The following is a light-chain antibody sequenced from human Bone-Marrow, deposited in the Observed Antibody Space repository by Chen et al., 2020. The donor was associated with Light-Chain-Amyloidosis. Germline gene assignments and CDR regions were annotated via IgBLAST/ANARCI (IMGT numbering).Light chain of an antibody. CDR1: VLPTNN. CDR3: QSADSSGTYEVI. Sequence: SYELTQPPSVSVSPRQLARITCSGDVLPTNNAYWYQQNPGQAPVLVIHRDTERPSGISERFSGSSSGTTATLTISGVQAEHEADYHCQSADSSGTYEVIFGGGTRLTVL. CDR2: RDT. J-gene: IGLJ2*01. V-gene: IGLV3-25*03.